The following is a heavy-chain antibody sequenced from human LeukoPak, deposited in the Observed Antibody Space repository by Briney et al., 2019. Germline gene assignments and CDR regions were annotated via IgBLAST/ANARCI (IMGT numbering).Heavy chain of an antibody. J-gene: IGHJ3*02. CDR2: IKQDGSEK. CDR3: ARVQLWSPAFDI. V-gene: IGHV3-7*01. CDR1: GFTFSSCW. Sequence: GGSLRLSCAASGFTFSSCWMSWVRQAPGKGLEWVANIKQDGSEKYYVDSVKGRFTISRDNAKNSLYLQMNSLRAEDTAVYYCARVQLWSPAFDIWGQGTMVTVSS. D-gene: IGHD5-18*01.